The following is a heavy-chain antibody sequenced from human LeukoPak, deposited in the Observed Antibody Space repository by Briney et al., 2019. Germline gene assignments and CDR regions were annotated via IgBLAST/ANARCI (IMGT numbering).Heavy chain of an antibody. J-gene: IGHJ4*02. V-gene: IGHV3-21*01. CDR2: ISSTSSYI. CDR3: ARGPPFGRDCSTTICYQDY. Sequence: GGSLRLSCAASGFTFSTYRMDWVRQAPGQGLEWVSSISSTSSYIYYADSVRGRFTISRENAKNSLYLKMNSLRAEDTAVYYCARGPPFGRDCSTTICYQDYWGQGTLVTVSS. CDR1: GFTFSTYR. D-gene: IGHD2-2*01.